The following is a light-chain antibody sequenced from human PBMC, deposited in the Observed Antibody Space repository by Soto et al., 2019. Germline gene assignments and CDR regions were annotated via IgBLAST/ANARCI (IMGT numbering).Light chain of an antibody. CDR1: QSVLYSSTNKSY. CDR2: WAS. CDR3: QQYYSTPYT. J-gene: IGKJ2*01. Sequence: DLVMTQSPDSLAVSLGERATINCKSSQSVLYSSTNKSYLAWYQQKPGQPPKLLIYWASTRESGVPDRFSGSGYGTDFTLTISSLQAEDVAVYYCQQYYSTPYTFGQGTKLEIK. V-gene: IGKV4-1*01.